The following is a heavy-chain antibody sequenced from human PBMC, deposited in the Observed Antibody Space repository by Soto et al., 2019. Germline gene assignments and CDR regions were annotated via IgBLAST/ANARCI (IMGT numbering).Heavy chain of an antibody. Sequence: PGGSLRLSCAASGFTLSSYAMNWVRQAPGKGLEWVSSISSSSSYIYYADSVKGRFTISRDNAKNSLYLQMNSLRAEDTAVYYCARAPEVGGYYFDYWGQGTLVTVSS. CDR3: ARAPEVGGYYFDY. CDR2: ISSSSSYI. D-gene: IGHD3-10*01. V-gene: IGHV3-21*01. J-gene: IGHJ4*02. CDR1: GFTLSSYA.